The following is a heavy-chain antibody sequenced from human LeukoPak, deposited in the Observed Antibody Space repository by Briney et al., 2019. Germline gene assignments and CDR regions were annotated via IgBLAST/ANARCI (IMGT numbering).Heavy chain of an antibody. CDR1: GGSISSSSYY. CDR3: ARDPGRRDGYNYYFDY. D-gene: IGHD5-24*01. Sequence: PSETLSLTCAVSGGSISSSSYYWGWIRQPPGKGLEWIGSFYYSGSTYYNPSLKSRVTISVDRSKNQFSLKLSSVTAADTAVYYCARDPGRRDGYNYYFDYWGQGTLVTVSS. J-gene: IGHJ4*02. CDR2: FYYSGST. V-gene: IGHV4-39*07.